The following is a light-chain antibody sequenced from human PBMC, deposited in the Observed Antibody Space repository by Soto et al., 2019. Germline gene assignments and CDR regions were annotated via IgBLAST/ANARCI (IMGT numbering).Light chain of an antibody. CDR3: GSITRSSTSV. V-gene: IGLV2-14*01. J-gene: IGLJ1*01. Sequence: QSVLSQPASVSGSPGQSITISCTGTSSDVGGFEYVSWYQHQPGKAPKLIIYDVTKRPSGVSNRFSGSKSGNTASLTISWIQAEDEGDYYCGSITRSSTSVFGTGTKLTVL. CDR2: DVT. CDR1: SSDVGGFEY.